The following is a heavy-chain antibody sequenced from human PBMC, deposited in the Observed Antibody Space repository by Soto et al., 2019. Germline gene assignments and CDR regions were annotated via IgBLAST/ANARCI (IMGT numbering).Heavy chain of an antibody. V-gene: IGHV1-8*01. J-gene: IGHJ5*02. CDR1: GYTFTSYD. CDR3: AIFRTGNNIT. D-gene: IGHD1-20*01. CDR2: MNPNSGNT. Sequence: ALGKVSGKASGYTFTSYDINWVRQATGQGLEWRGWMNPNSGNTGYAQKFQGRDTMTRNTSISTAYMELSSLRSEDRAVYYCAIFRTGNNITWVQGTKVTDSS.